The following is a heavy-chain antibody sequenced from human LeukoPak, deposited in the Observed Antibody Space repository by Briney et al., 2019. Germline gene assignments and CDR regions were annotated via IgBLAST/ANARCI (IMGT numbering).Heavy chain of an antibody. Sequence: ASVKVSCKASGYTFTGYYMHWVRQAPGQGLEWMGWINPNSGGTNYAQKFQGRVTMTRDTSISTAYMELSRLRSDDTAVYYCARDLSNGGNSGFDYWGQGTLVTVSP. J-gene: IGHJ4*02. V-gene: IGHV1-2*02. D-gene: IGHD4-23*01. CDR2: INPNSGGT. CDR3: ARDLSNGGNSGFDY. CDR1: GYTFTGYY.